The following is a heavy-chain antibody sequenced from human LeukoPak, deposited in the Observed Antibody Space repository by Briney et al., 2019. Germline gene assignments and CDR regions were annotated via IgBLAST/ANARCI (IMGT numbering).Heavy chain of an antibody. CDR3: ARDPIYYDSSGHSPRFDY. J-gene: IGHJ4*02. V-gene: IGHV3-48*03. D-gene: IGHD3-22*01. Sequence: GGSLRLSCAASGFTFSSYEMNWVRQAPGRGREGVSYISSSGSTIYYADSVKGRFTISRDNAKNSLYLQMNSLRAEDTAVYYCARDPIYYDSSGHSPRFDYWGQGTLVTVSS. CDR2: ISSSGSTI. CDR1: GFTFSSYE.